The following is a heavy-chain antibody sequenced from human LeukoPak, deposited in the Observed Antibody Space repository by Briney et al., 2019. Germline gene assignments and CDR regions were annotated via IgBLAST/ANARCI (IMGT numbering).Heavy chain of an antibody. Sequence: SQTLSLTCAISGDSVSSNSLAWNWIRQSPSRGLEWLGRTYYRSKWFNNYAVSVESRITISPDTSKNQVSLKLSSVTAADTAMYYCARQFITGTTTLDYWGQGTLVTVSS. CDR1: GDSVSSNSLA. D-gene: IGHD1-7*01. CDR3: ARQFITGTTTLDY. J-gene: IGHJ4*02. V-gene: IGHV6-1*01. CDR2: TYYRSKWFN.